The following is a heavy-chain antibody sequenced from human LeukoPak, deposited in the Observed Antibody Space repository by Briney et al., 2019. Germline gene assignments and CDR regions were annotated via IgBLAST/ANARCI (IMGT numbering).Heavy chain of an antibody. D-gene: IGHD3-22*01. V-gene: IGHV1-2*02. CDR3: ARVGPYDSSGYPFDY. Sequence: GASVKVSCKASGYTFTGFYIHWVRQAPGQGLEWMGWINPNSGDTTSAQRFQGRVTMTRDTSLNTAYMELSRLTSDDTAVYYCARVGPYDSSGYPFDYWGQGTLVTVSS. J-gene: IGHJ4*02. CDR2: INPNSGDT. CDR1: GYTFTGFY.